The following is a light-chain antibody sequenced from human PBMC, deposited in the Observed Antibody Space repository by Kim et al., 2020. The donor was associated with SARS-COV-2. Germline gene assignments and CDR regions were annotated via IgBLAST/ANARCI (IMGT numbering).Light chain of an antibody. J-gene: IGLJ1*01. CDR2: YDD. V-gene: IGLV1-36*01. CDR1: SANIGNNA. CDR3: AAWDDSLNGYV. Sequence: RQGVTISCSGSSANIGNNAVNWYQQLPGKAPKLLIYYDDLLPAGVSDRFSGSKSGTSASLAISGLQSEDEADYYCAAWDDSLNGYVFGTGTKVTVL.